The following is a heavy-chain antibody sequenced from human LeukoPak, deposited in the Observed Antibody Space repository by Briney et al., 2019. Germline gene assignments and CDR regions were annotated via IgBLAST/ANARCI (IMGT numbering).Heavy chain of an antibody. D-gene: IGHD2/OR15-2a*01. Sequence: GASVKDSFEASGISFTSLYVHWVGQAPGQGLEWMGWIYARSGDTKYAENFQGRVTMTRDTSLHTVYLELSSLTSDDTATYYCATDHCHASLPYFHYYMKVWGKGTTVAVSS. V-gene: IGHV1-2*02. CDR1: GISFTSLY. J-gene: IGHJ6*03. CDR2: IYARSGDT. CDR3: ATDHCHASLPYFHYYMKV.